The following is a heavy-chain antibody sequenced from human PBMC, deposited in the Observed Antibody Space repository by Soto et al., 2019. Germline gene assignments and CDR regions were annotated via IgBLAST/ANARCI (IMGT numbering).Heavy chain of an antibody. CDR3: ARSDCSSTSCCAGPGGPYV. CDR1: GGSISSGGYY. D-gene: IGHD2-2*01. CDR2: IYYSGST. J-gene: IGHJ6*02. V-gene: IGHV4-31*03. Sequence: QVQLQESGPGLVKPSQTLSLTCTVSGGSISSGGYYWSWIRQHPGKGLEWIGYIYYSGSTYYNPSLKSRVTISVDTSKHQCSLMRSSVTAVDTAVYYCARSDCSSTSCCAGPGGPYVWGQGTTVTVSS.